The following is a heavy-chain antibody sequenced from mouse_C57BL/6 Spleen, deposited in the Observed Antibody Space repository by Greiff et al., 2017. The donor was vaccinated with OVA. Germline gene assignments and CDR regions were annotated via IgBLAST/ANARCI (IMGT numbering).Heavy chain of an antibody. CDR3: ARWDDYDVGMFAY. D-gene: IGHD2-4*01. Sequence: VQLQQPGAELVRPGTSVKLSCKASGYTFTSYWMHWVKQRPGQGLAWIGVIDPSDSYTNYNQKFKGKATLTVDTSSSTAYMQLSSLTSEDSAVYYCARWDDYDVGMFAYWGQGTLVTVSA. CDR1: GYTFTSYW. CDR2: IDPSDSYT. V-gene: IGHV1-59*01. J-gene: IGHJ3*01.